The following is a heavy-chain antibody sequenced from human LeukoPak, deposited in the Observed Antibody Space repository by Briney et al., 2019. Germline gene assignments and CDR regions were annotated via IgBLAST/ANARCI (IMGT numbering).Heavy chain of an antibody. D-gene: IGHD3-10*01. Sequence: PSQTLSLTCTVSGGSISSGDYYWSWIRQPPGKGLEWIGYIYYSGSTYYNPSLKSRVTISVDTSKNQFSLKLSSVTAAGTAVYYCARVVTMVRGVIITVPDYGMDVWGKGTTVTVSS. CDR2: IYYSGST. CDR3: ARVVTMVRGVIITVPDYGMDV. CDR1: GGSISSGDYY. V-gene: IGHV4-30-4*01. J-gene: IGHJ6*04.